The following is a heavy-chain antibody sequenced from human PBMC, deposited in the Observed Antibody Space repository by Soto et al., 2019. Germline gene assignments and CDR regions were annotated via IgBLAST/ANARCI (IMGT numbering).Heavy chain of an antibody. J-gene: IGHJ4*02. D-gene: IGHD3-22*01. Sequence: PSETLSLTCTVSGGSISSYYWSWIRQPPGKGLEWIGYIYFTGSTNYNPSLKSRVTISVDTSKIQFSLKLSPVTAADTAVYYCARGREYYDSSGYHYYFDYWGQGTLVTVSS. CDR2: IYFTGST. CDR3: ARGREYYDSSGYHYYFDY. CDR1: GGSISSYY. V-gene: IGHV4-59*01.